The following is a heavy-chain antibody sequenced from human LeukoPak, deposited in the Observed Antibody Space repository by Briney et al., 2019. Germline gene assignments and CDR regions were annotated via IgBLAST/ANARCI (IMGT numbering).Heavy chain of an antibody. V-gene: IGHV5-51*01. CDR3: AISEGHDY. CDR1: GYTFTNYW. Sequence: GESLKISCKGSGYTFTNYWIGWVRPMPGKGLEWMGIIYPGDSDTRYSPSFQGQDTISADKSITTAYLQWSSLKASDTAIYYCAISEGHDYWGQGTLVTVSS. J-gene: IGHJ4*02. CDR2: IYPGDSDT.